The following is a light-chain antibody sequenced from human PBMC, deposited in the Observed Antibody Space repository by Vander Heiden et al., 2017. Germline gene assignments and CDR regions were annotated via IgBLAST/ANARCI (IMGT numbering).Light chain of an antibody. CDR1: RSLVSTDGNTY. Sequence: VVMPHPPPPFPVTLGQPASISCRSSRSLVSTDGNTYLNWFHQRPGQSPRRLIYKVSNRDSGVPDRFSASGSGTAFTLKISRVEAEDVGVYYCMQGRHWPYTFGQGTKLEIK. J-gene: IGKJ2*01. V-gene: IGKV2-30*01. CDR3: MQGRHWPYT. CDR2: KVS.